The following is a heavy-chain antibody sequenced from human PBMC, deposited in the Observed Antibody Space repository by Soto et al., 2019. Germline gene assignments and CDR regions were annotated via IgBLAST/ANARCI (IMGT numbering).Heavy chain of an antibody. Sequence: QVQLVQSGAEVKKPWSSVKVSCKASGGTFSSYAISWVRQAPGQGLEWMGGIIPIFGTANYAQKFQGRVKITADESTSTAYRELSSLRSEDTAVYYCAREKTRYYDRSGYSEYNWFDPWGQGTLVTVSS. V-gene: IGHV1-69*01. D-gene: IGHD3-22*01. J-gene: IGHJ5*02. CDR2: IIPIFGTA. CDR1: GGTFSSYA. CDR3: AREKTRYYDRSGYSEYNWFDP.